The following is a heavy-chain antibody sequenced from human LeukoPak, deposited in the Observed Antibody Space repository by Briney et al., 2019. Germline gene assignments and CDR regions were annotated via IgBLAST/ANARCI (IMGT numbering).Heavy chain of an antibody. CDR1: YDSIGTYL. V-gene: IGHV4-4*07. CDR2: IFASGST. Sequence: SETLSLTCTVSYDSIGTYLWNWVRQPAGKGLEWIGRIFASGSTFYSPSLKSRVTMSVDTSKSQFSLKLNSVTAADTAVYYCARGAGYSREVNYYYYMDVWGKGTTVTVSS. D-gene: IGHD1-26*01. CDR3: ARGAGYSREVNYYYYMDV. J-gene: IGHJ6*03.